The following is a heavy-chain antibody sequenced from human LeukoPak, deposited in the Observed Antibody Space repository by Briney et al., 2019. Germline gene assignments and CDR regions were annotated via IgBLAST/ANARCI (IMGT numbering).Heavy chain of an antibody. V-gene: IGHV4-39*01. D-gene: IGHD2-15*01. CDR3: ARHADIAVVVANNWFDP. Sequence: PSETLSLTCTVSGGSISSSSYYWGWIRQPPGKGLEWIGSIYYSGGTYYNPSLKSRVTISVDTSKNQFSLKLSSVTAADTAVYYCARHADIAVVVANNWFDPWGQGTLATVSS. J-gene: IGHJ5*02. CDR2: IYYSGGT. CDR1: GGSISSSSYY.